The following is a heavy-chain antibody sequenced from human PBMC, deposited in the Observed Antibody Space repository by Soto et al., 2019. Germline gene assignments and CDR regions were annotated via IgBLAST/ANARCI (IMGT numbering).Heavy chain of an antibody. Sequence: QVRLQESRPGLVKPSATLSLTCTVSDGSISSYYWSWIRQPPGKGLEWIGYSYATGTTNYAPSLKNRVTMSLHTSKNQFSLTLSSVTAADTAMYYCAGFSSGTYLFGLWGPGTLVTVSS. CDR2: SYATGTT. J-gene: IGHJ4*02. V-gene: IGHV4-59*01. CDR3: AGFSSGTYLFGL. CDR1: DGSISSYY. D-gene: IGHD1-26*01.